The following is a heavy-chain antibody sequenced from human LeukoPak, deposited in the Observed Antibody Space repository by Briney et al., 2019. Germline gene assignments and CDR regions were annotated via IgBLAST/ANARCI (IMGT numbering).Heavy chain of an antibody. V-gene: IGHV4-39*01. J-gene: IGHJ4*02. D-gene: IGHD6-19*01. CDR1: GGSISSDSYY. CDR3: ASLAVAGLSEGY. Sequence: SETLSLTCTVSGGSISSDSYYWAWIRQPPGKGLEWIASIYYSGSIYYNPSLKSRVTISVDTSRNQFSLKLSSVTAADTAVYYCASLAVAGLSEGYWGQGTLVIVSS. CDR2: IYYSGSI.